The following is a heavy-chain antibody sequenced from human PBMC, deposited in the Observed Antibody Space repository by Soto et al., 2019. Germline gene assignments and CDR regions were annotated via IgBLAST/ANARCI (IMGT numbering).Heavy chain of an antibody. Sequence: QVQLQESGPGLVKPSDTLSLTCAVSGYSISSSNWWGWIRQPPGKGLEWIGYIYYSGTTYYNPSLKSRVTMSVYTSKNQFSQKLTSVTAVDTAVYYCARREIQGPIDYWGQGTLVTVSS. CDR3: ARREIQGPIDY. CDR2: IYYSGTT. V-gene: IGHV4-28*01. D-gene: IGHD1-26*01. CDR1: GYSISSSNW. J-gene: IGHJ4*02.